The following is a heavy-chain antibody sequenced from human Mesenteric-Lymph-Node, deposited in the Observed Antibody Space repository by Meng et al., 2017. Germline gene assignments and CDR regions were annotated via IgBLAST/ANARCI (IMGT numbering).Heavy chain of an antibody. D-gene: IGHD5-24*01. V-gene: IGHV4-31*03. CDR1: GGSIGSGGYY. CDR3: AREAGRDGYATPKFDY. CDR2: IYYTGST. Sequence: QVQLREAGPVLVKPSQTLSLTCTVSGGSIGSGGYYWSWIRQHPGKGLEWIGYIYYTGSTFYNPSLKSRVTISVDTSKNQFSLKLISATAADTAVYYCAREAGRDGYATPKFDYWGQGTLVTVSS. J-gene: IGHJ4*02.